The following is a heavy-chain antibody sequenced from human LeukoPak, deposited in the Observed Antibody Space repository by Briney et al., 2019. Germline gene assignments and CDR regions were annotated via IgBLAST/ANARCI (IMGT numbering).Heavy chain of an antibody. D-gene: IGHD3-10*02. J-gene: IGHJ5*02. Sequence: GASVKVSCKASGYTFTGYYMHWVRQAPGQGLEWMGWINPNSGGTNYAQKFQGRVTMTRDTSISTAYMELSRLRSGDTAVYYCARGRKPFSGTAIYSGNWFDPWGQGTLVTVSS. V-gene: IGHV1-2*02. CDR2: INPNSGGT. CDR3: ARGRKPFSGTAIYSGNWFDP. CDR1: GYTFTGYY.